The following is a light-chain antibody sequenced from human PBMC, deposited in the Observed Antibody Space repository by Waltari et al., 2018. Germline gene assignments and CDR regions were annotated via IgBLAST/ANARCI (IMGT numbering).Light chain of an antibody. V-gene: IGKV3-20*01. J-gene: IGKJ1*01. CDR2: GAS. Sequence: EIVLTQSPGPLSLSPGERVTLSCRASQSASRTLAWYQQKPGPAPRLLIYGASIRATGIPDRFSGSGSGTDFSLTISRLEPEDFAVYYCQHYRSLPVTFGQGTKVEIK. CDR1: QSASRT. CDR3: QHYRSLPVT.